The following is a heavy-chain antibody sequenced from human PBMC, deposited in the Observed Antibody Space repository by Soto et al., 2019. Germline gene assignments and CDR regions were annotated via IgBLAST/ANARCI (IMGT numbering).Heavy chain of an antibody. CDR3: ARDIVAAAGPPPSLEGMDV. Sequence: GGSLRLSCAASGFTVSSNYMSWVRQAPGKGLEWVSVIYSGGSTYYADSVKGRFTISRDNSKNTLYLQMNSLRAEDTAVYYCARDIVAAAGPPPSLEGMDVWGQGTTVTVSS. J-gene: IGHJ6*02. CDR2: IYSGGST. D-gene: IGHD6-13*01. V-gene: IGHV3-53*01. CDR1: GFTVSSNY.